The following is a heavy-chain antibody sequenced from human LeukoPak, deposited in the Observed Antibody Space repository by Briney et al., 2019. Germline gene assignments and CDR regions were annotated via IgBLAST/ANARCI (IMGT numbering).Heavy chain of an antibody. D-gene: IGHD5-24*01. CDR2: INAYNGDT. CDR3: ARSRFSDY. J-gene: IGHJ4*02. V-gene: IGHV1-18*01. CDR1: GYTFSNDG. Sequence: ASVKVSCKASGYTFSNDGINWRRQAPGKGLEWMGWINAYNGDTRNAQNVQGRVTLTTDTSTGTAYMGLRSLRFDDTAVYYCARSRFSDYWGQGTLVTVST.